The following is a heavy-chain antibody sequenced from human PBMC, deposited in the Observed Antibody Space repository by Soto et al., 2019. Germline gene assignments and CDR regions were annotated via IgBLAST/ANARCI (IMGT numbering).Heavy chain of an antibody. Sequence: EVQLVESGGGSVQAGGSLRLSCAASGFTFSSYFMYWVRQAPGKGLVWVSRIDNDGGTTNYADSVKGRFTISRDNAKNTLYLQMNSLRAEDTAVYYCTRGYYGPDYWGQGTLVTVSS. CDR3: TRGYYGPDY. D-gene: IGHD3-10*01. CDR2: IDNDGGTT. CDR1: GFTFSSYF. J-gene: IGHJ4*02. V-gene: IGHV3-74*01.